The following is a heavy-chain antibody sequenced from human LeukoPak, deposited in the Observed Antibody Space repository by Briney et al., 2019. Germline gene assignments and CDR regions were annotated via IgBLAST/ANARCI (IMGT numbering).Heavy chain of an antibody. CDR2: ISSSGSSI. CDR1: GCTFSSYE. CDR3: AKDRCSNGVGCYYYYMDV. D-gene: IGHD2-8*01. V-gene: IGHV3-48*03. Sequence: PGGSLRLSCAASGCTFSSYEMNWVRQAPGKGLEWVSYISSSGSSIYYADSVKGRFTISRDNDKNSLYLQMHSLSAEHTAVYHCAKDRCSNGVGCYYYYMDVWGKGTTVTISS. J-gene: IGHJ6*03.